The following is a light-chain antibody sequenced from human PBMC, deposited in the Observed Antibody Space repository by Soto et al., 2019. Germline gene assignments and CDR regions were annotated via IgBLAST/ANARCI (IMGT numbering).Light chain of an antibody. Sequence: QSVLTQPASVSGSPGQSITISCAGTSSDVGAFDLVSWFQQHPGKAPEVIIYDVNIRPSGVSNRFSGSKSGNTASLTISGIQAEDEADYYCSSYTITSTRLFGTGTKLTVL. CDR3: SSYTITSTRL. J-gene: IGLJ1*01. CDR2: DVN. V-gene: IGLV2-14*03. CDR1: SSDVGAFDL.